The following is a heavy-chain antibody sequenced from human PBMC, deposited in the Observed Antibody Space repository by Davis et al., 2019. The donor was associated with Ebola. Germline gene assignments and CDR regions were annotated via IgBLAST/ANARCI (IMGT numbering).Heavy chain of an antibody. Sequence: PGGSLRLSCAASGFTFSSYDMHWVRQATGKGLEWVSAIGTAGDTYYPGSVKGRFTISRENAKNSLYLQMNSLRAGDTAVYYCARGAHSNGWYYFDYWGQGTLVTVSS. CDR2: IGTAGDT. CDR3: ARGAHSNGWYYFDY. J-gene: IGHJ4*02. D-gene: IGHD6-19*01. V-gene: IGHV3-13*01. CDR1: GFTFSSYD.